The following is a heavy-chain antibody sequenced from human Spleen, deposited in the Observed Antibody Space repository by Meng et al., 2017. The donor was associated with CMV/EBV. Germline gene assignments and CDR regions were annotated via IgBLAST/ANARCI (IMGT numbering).Heavy chain of an antibody. V-gene: IGHV4-38-2*02. D-gene: IGHD2-8*01. CDR2: IYHSGST. J-gene: IGHJ5*02. CDR3: ARGPDCTNGVCYSGGFDP. CDR1: GYSISSGYY. Sequence: GSLRLSCTVSGYSISSGYYWGWIRQPPGKGLEWIGSIYHSGSTYYNPSLKSRVTISVDTSKNQFSLKLSSVTAADTAVYYCARGPDCTNGVCYSGGFDPWGQGTLVTVSS.